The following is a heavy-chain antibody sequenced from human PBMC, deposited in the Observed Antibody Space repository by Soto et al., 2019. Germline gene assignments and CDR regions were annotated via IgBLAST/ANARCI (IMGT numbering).Heavy chain of an antibody. CDR2: INPNSGDT. D-gene: IGHD2-8*02. CDR1: GYTFSAYY. Sequence: ASVKVSCKASGYTFSAYYMHWVRQTPGQGLEWMGQINPNSGDTKYAQQFQGRVTMTRDTSISTAYMELSRLRSDDTAVYYCAALYWSEVGHLSATGGSDHWGPATLVTVSS. J-gene: IGHJ5*02. V-gene: IGHV1-2*06. CDR3: AALYWSEVGHLSATGGSDH.